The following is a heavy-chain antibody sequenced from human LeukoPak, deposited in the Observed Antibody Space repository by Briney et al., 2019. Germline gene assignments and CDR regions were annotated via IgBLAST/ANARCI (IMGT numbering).Heavy chain of an antibody. CDR2: ISGSGIST. V-gene: IGHV3-23*01. CDR1: GFTFSDYG. D-gene: IGHD3-22*01. CDR3: AKSWNYYDSSGDDALDI. J-gene: IGHJ3*02. Sequence: GGSLRLSCAAAGFTFSDYGMNWVRTAPGKGLEWVSGISGSGISTYYADSVKGRFTIARDNSKNTLYLQMNSLRVEDTAVYYCAKSWNYYDSSGDDALDIWGQGTMVTVSS.